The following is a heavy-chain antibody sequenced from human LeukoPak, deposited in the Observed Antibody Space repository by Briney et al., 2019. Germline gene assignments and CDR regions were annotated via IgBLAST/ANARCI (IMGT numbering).Heavy chain of an antibody. V-gene: IGHV4-59*08. J-gene: IGHJ4*02. CDR2: IYYSGST. Sequence: PSETLSLTCTVSGGSISPFDWSWVRQPPGKGLEWIAYIYYSGSTRYNPSLKSRVAISVDTSNNQGSLKLSSVTAADTAVYYCARHGYCSGGSCYWDYWGQGTLVTVSS. CDR1: GGSISPFD. D-gene: IGHD2-15*01. CDR3: ARHGYCSGGSCYWDY.